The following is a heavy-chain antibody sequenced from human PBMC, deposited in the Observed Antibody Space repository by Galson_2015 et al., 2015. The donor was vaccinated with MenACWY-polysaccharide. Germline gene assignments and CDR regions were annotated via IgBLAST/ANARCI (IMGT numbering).Heavy chain of an antibody. CDR2: IFHSGTT. D-gene: IGHD1-26*01. Sequence: ETLSLTCAVSDYSIRSGYFWGWIRQPPGKGLEWIASIFHSGTTYYNPSLKSRVTISVDTSKNHFSLKLSSVTAADTAVYYCARVEKYSGSFYILYWGQGTLVTVSS. CDR3: ARVEKYSGSFYILY. CDR1: DYSIRSGYF. J-gene: IGHJ4*02. V-gene: IGHV4-38-2*01.